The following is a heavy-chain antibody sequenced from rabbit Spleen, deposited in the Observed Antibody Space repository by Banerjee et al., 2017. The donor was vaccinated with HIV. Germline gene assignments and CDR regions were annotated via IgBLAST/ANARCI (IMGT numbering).Heavy chain of an antibody. CDR1: GFDFSNYG. J-gene: IGHJ4*01. Sequence: QEQLVESGGGLVQPGGSLKLSCKASGFDFSNYGVSWVRQAPGKGLEWIGYIDPVFGSTYYASWVNGRFSISRENTQNTLYLQLNSLTAADTATYFCVRDLGYDDYSEKGYFNLWGQGTLVTVS. V-gene: IGHV1S47*01. CDR3: VRDLGYDDYSEKGYFNL. D-gene: IGHD2-1*01. CDR2: IDPVFGST.